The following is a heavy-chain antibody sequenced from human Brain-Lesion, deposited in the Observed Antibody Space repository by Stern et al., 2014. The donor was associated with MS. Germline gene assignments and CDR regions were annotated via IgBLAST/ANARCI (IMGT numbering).Heavy chain of an antibody. J-gene: IGHJ5*01. Sequence: EVQLVESGGGLVQPGGSLRLSCAASGFTFSHYWMHWVRHAPGKGLVFVSRVNNDGRTTSYADSVKGRFTMSRDNAKNTLYLQMNRLRVEDTAIYYCARGERWFASWGQGTLVTVSS. CDR2: VNNDGRTT. V-gene: IGHV3-74*02. D-gene: IGHD3-10*01. CDR3: ARGERWFAS. CDR1: GFTFSHYW.